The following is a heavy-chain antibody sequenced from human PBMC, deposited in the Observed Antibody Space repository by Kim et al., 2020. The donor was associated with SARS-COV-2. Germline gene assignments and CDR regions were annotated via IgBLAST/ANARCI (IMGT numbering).Heavy chain of an antibody. V-gene: IGHV3-64*01. CDR3: ARGGYCSINTCNAMNF. Sequence: GVSLRLSCAASGFSFSNHAMRWVRQAPGKGLEYVSGISNDGRETYYANSVRGRFTISRDNSKNTLYLQMGSLRPEDMAVYYCARGGYCSINTCNAMNFWGQGTTVTVSS. D-gene: IGHD2-8*01. J-gene: IGHJ6*02. CDR1: GFSFSNHA. CDR2: ISNDGRET.